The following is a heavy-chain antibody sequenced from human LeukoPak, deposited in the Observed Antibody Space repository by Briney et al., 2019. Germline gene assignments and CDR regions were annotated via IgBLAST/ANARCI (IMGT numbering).Heavy chain of an antibody. CDR2: INHSGST. Sequence: SETLSLTCAVYGGSFSGYYWSWIRQPPGKGLEWIGEINHSGSTNYNPSLKSRVTISVDTSKNQFSLKLSSVTAADTAVYYCARGRCYDFWSGYNYYYYGMDVWGQGTTVTVSS. J-gene: IGHJ6*02. CDR1: GGSFSGYY. CDR3: ARGRCYDFWSGYNYYYYGMDV. D-gene: IGHD3-3*01. V-gene: IGHV4-34*01.